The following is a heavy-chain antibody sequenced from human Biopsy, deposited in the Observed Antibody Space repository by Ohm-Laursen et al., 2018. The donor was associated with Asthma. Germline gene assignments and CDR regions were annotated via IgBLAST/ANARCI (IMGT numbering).Heavy chain of an antibody. CDR1: GFTFGDYW. J-gene: IGHJ1*01. CDR3: ARTFHFWSPYHAEHYQL. CDR2: INHVGSEK. D-gene: IGHD3-3*02. Sequence: SLRLSCAASGFTFGDYWMSWVRQVPGKGREWVAIINHVGSEKNHVDSLKGRFTISRDNAKNSLYLQMNSLRAEDTAVYYCARTFHFWSPYHAEHYQLWGQGTLVTVSS. V-gene: IGHV3-7*01.